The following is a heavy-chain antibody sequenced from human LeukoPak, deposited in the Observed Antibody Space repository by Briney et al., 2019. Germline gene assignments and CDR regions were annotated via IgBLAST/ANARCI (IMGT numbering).Heavy chain of an antibody. V-gene: IGHV3-7*01. CDR3: ARDPGSITIFGVVIIPGASDY. CDR2: IEQDGSEK. J-gene: IGHJ4*02. Sequence: GGSLRLSCAASGFTFSSYWMGWVRQAPGKGLEWVANIEQDGSEKYYVDSVKGRFTISRDNAKNSLYLQMNSLRAEDTAVYYCARDPGSITIFGVVIIPGASDYWGQGTLVTVSS. D-gene: IGHD3-3*01. CDR1: GFTFSSYW.